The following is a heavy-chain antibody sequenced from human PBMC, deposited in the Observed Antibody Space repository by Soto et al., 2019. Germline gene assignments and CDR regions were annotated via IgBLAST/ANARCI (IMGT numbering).Heavy chain of an antibody. V-gene: IGHV3-7*01. CDR2: IKKDGSEK. CDR3: AREKRANGYFDY. J-gene: IGHJ4*02. D-gene: IGHD6-25*01. CDR1: GFAFSAYY. Sequence: EVQLVESGGGVVQPGGSLRLSCAASGFAFSAYYMTWVRQAPGKGLEWVANIKKDGSEKYYAGSVNGRFIISRDDAKNLLFLQMNSLSVEDTTVYYCAREKRANGYFDYWGQGTPVTVSA.